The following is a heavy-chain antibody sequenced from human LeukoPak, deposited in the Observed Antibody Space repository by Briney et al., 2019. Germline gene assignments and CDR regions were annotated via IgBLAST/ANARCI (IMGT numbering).Heavy chain of an antibody. CDR2: IYSGGST. J-gene: IGHJ4*02. CDR1: EFTVSSNY. D-gene: IGHD3-10*01. V-gene: IGHV3-53*01. CDR3: ARGPYYGSGSYS. Sequence: GGSLRLSCAASEFTVSSNYMSWVRQAPGKGLEWVSVIYSGGSTYYADSVKGRFTISRDNSKNTLYLQMNSLRAEDTAVYYCARGPYYGSGSYSWGQGTLVTVSS.